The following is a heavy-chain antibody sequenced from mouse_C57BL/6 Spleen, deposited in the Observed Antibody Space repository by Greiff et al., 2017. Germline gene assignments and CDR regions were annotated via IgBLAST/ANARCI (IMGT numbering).Heavy chain of an antibody. J-gene: IGHJ2*01. V-gene: IGHV14-2*01. Sequence: EVQLVESGAELVKPGASVKLSCTASGFNITDYYMHWVKQRTEQGLEWIGRIDPEDGETKYAPNFQGKATITADTSSNTAYLQLSSLTSEDTAVYYCARSRELGNFDYWGQGTTLTVSS. D-gene: IGHD4-1*01. CDR3: ARSRELGNFDY. CDR2: IDPEDGET. CDR1: GFNITDYY.